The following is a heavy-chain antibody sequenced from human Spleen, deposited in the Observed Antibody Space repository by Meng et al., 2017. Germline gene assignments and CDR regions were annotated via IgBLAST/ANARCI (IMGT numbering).Heavy chain of an antibody. CDR2: ISSSGSTI. CDR1: GFTFSSYA. CDR3: ARDKSGITGTTGY. D-gene: IGHD1-7*01. Sequence: GGSLRLSCAASGFTFSSYAMSWVRQAPGKGLEWVSYISSSGSTIYYADSVKGRFTISRDNAKNSLYLQMNSLRAEDTAVYYCARDKSGITGTTGYWGQGTLVTVSS. V-gene: IGHV3-48*03. J-gene: IGHJ4*02.